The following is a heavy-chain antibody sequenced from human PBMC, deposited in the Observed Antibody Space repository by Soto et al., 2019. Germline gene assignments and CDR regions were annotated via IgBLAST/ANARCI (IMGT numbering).Heavy chain of an antibody. D-gene: IGHD3-10*01. CDR1: GGTFSSYT. Sequence: QVQLVQSGAEVKKPGSSVKVSCKASGGTFSSYTISWVRQAPGQGLEWMGRIIPILGIANYAQKFQGRVTITAYKATSTAYMELSSLRSEDTAVYYCARSWFGELLFYWYVDLWGRGTLVTVSS. CDR3: ARSWFGELLFYWYVDL. CDR2: IIPILGIA. J-gene: IGHJ2*01. V-gene: IGHV1-69*02.